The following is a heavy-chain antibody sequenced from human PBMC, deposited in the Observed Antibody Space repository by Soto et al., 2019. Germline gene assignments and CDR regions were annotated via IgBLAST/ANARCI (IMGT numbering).Heavy chain of an antibody. CDR1: GLAFSAYH. V-gene: IGHV3-30*18. J-gene: IGHJ4*02. Sequence: VQLEDSGGGVVQPGKSLRLSCVVSGLAFSAYHMYWVRQAPGKGLEWLSVISYDAREQFYADSVRGRFNIARDNSRDTFFLQMSKLRVEDTAVYYCAKGPYSSGRYGFDHWGQGTLVIVSS. CDR3: AKGPYSSGRYGFDH. D-gene: IGHD6-19*01. CDR2: ISYDAREQ.